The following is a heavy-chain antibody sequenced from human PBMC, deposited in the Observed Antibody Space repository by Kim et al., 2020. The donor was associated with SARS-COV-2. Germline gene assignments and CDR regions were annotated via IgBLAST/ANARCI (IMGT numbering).Heavy chain of an antibody. CDR3: AREGYDSNRHYYGMDV. D-gene: IGHD3-22*01. J-gene: IGHJ6*02. CDR1: GYTFTSYY. V-gene: IGHV1-46*01. CDR2: INPSGGST. Sequence: ASVKVSCKASGYTFTSYYMHWVRQAPGQGLEWMGIINPSGGSTSYAQKFQGRVTMTRDTSTSTVYMELSSLRSEDTAVYYCAREGYDSNRHYYGMDVWGQGTPVTVSS.